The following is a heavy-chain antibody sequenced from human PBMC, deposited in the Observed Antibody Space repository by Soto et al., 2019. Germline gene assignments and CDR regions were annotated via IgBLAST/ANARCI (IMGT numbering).Heavy chain of an antibody. D-gene: IGHD5-18*01. CDR2: IYYSGST. Sequence: HVQLQESGPRVVKPSQTLSLTCPVSGGSSIHDGYYWSWIRQHPGKGLEWIGYIYYSGSTYYNPSLKSRLTISVDPSRIQCALNVSAVTDADTAVYYCARDEEGGYSYGYFNYWGQGGLVTVSS. J-gene: IGHJ4*02. CDR1: GGSSIHDGYY. CDR3: ARDEEGGYSYGYFNY. V-gene: IGHV4-31*03.